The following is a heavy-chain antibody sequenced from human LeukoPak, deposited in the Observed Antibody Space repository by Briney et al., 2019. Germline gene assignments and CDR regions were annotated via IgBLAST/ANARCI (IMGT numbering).Heavy chain of an antibody. CDR1: GFTFSSYA. CDR2: ISYDGSNK. CDR3: ARFDY. J-gene: IGHJ4*02. Sequence: PEGSLRLSCAASGFTFSSYAMHWVRQAPGKGLEWVAVISYDGSNKYYADSVKGRFTISRDNSKNTLYLQMNSLRAEGTAVYYCARFDYWGQGTLVTVSS. V-gene: IGHV3-30-3*01.